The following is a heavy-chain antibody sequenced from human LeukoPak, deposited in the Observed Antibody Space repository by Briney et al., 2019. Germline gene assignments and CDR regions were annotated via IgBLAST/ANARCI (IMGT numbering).Heavy chain of an antibody. V-gene: IGHV5-51*01. CDR3: ARLVRGVNKPDY. Sequence: GESLKISCKGSGYSFTSYWSGGVRQVPGKGLGGMGIISPRDSDTRYSPSFQGQVTISADKSISTAYLQWSSLKASDAAMYYCARLVRGVNKPDYWGQGTLVTVSS. D-gene: IGHD3-10*01. CDR2: ISPRDSDT. J-gene: IGHJ4*02. CDR1: GYSFTSYW.